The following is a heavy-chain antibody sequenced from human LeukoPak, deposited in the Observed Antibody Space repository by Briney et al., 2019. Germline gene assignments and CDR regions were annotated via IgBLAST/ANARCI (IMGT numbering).Heavy chain of an antibody. CDR1: GGTFSSYA. Sequence: SVKVSCKASGGTFSSYAISWVRQAPGQGLEWMGGIIPIFGTANYAQKFQGRVTITTDEFTSTAYMELSSLRSEDTAVYYCAREDSSATYSTRGAFDIWGQGTMVTVSS. CDR2: IIPIFGTA. V-gene: IGHV1-69*05. D-gene: IGHD3-22*01. J-gene: IGHJ3*02. CDR3: AREDSSATYSTRGAFDI.